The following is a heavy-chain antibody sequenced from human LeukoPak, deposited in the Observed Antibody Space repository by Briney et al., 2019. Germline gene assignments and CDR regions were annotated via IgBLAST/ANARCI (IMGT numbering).Heavy chain of an antibody. CDR3: ARVLTYCSGGSCYSNWFDP. CDR1: GGSISGSSYY. Sequence: PSETLSLACTVSGGSISGSSYYWGWIRQPPGKGLEWIGSIYHSGSTYYNPSLKSRVTISVDTSKNQFSLKLSSVTAADTAVYYCARVLTYCSGGSCYSNWFDPWGQGTLVTVSS. CDR2: IYHSGST. D-gene: IGHD2-15*01. J-gene: IGHJ5*02. V-gene: IGHV4-39*07.